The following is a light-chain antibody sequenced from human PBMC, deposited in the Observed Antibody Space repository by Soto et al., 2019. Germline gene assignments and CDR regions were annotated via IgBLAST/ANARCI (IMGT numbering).Light chain of an antibody. Sequence: QAASVSGSPGQSITIACTGTNRDVGSYNLVSWYKQRPGEAPKLIISEVRNRPSGISYRFTGSKSGNTASLTISGLQAEDEADYYCSSYTTTSTLVFGGGTKLTVL. CDR1: NRDVGSYNL. CDR3: SSYTTTSTLV. CDR2: EVR. J-gene: IGLJ3*02. V-gene: IGLV2-14*01.